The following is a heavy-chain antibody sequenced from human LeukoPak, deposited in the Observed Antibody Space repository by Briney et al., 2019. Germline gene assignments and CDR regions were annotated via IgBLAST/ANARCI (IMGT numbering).Heavy chain of an antibody. D-gene: IGHD6-19*01. CDR3: AGDRNSDWYSPLDY. CDR1: GFTFTKCA. CDR2: ITATGDTA. J-gene: IGHJ4*02. Sequence: GGSLRLSCVASGFTFTKCAMSWIRQAPGKGLGGVAIITATGDTAYYADSVKGRFTISRDNSRNTVYMQMDSLRAEDTAIYYCAGDRNSDWYSPLDYWGQGSQVTVSP. V-gene: IGHV3-23*01.